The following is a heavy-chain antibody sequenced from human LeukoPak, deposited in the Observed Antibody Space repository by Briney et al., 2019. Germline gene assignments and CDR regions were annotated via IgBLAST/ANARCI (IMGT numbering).Heavy chain of an antibody. V-gene: IGHV1-2*02. J-gene: IGHJ4*02. CDR3: ARVVGALDY. CDR2: INPNSGGT. Sequence: ASVKVSCKASGYTLTGYYMHWVRQAPGQGLERMGWINPNSGGTNYAQKFQGRVTMTRDTSISTAYMELSRLRSDDTAVYYCARVVGALDYWGQGTLVTVSS. CDR1: GYTLTGYY. D-gene: IGHD1-26*01.